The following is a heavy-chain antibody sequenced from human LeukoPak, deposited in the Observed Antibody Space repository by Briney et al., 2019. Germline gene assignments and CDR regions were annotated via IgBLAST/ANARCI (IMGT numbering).Heavy chain of an antibody. CDR2: LIWNGGSM. CDR3: VKDIDSSGYFPDY. CDR1: GFTVSSNY. Sequence: SLRLSCAASGFTVSSNYMGLVRPAPGEGVEWGSGLIWNGGSMGYADSVKSRFTISRDNVKNSLYLQMNSLRVEDTAFYYCVKDIDSSGYFPDYWGQGTLVTVSS. V-gene: IGHV3-9*01. D-gene: IGHD3-22*01. J-gene: IGHJ4*02.